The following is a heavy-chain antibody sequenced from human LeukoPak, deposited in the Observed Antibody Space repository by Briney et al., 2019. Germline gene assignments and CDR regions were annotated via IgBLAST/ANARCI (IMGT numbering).Heavy chain of an antibody. J-gene: IGHJ5*02. V-gene: IGHV4-59*11. CDR2: MYYSGNS. Sequence: PSETLSLTCTVSGASIRSHYWSWIRQPPGKGLEWIGYMYYSGNSNYNPALKSRVTISVDTSKNQFSLKMISVTPADTAVFYCARRNRGGWFDAWCQGTLVTVSS. CDR1: GASIRSHY. CDR3: ARRNRGGWFDA. D-gene: IGHD3-10*01.